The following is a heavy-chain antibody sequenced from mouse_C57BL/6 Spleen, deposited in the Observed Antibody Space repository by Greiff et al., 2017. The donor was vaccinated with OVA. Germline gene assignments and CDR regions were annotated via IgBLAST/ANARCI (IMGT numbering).Heavy chain of an antibody. V-gene: IGHV3-6*01. CDR2: ISYDGSN. CDR3: AREGLQYYFDY. J-gene: IGHJ2*01. CDR1: GYSITSGYY. D-gene: IGHD2-2*01. Sequence: EVKLLESGPGLVKPSQSLSLTCSVTGYSITSGYYWNWIRQFPGNKLEWMGYISYDGSNNYNPSLKNRISITRDTSKNQFFLKLNSVTTEDTATYYCAREGLQYYFDYWGQGTTLTVSS.